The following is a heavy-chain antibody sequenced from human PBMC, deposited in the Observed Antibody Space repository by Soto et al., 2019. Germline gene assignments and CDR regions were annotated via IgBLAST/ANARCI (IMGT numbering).Heavy chain of an antibody. CDR2: INSDASHT. Sequence: EVQLVESGGGLVQPGGSLRLSCAASGFTFSTYWMHWIRQVPGKGLEWVSRINSDASHTDYADSVKGRFTISRDNAKNTLHLEMNSLRAEDTAVYYCVRDGQFITTSCYGNWFDPWGQGTLVTGSS. D-gene: IGHD2-2*01. CDR1: GFTFSTYW. J-gene: IGHJ5*02. V-gene: IGHV3-74*01. CDR3: VRDGQFITTSCYGNWFDP.